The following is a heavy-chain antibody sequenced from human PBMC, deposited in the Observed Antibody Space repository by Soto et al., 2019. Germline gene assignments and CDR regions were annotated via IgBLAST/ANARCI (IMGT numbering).Heavy chain of an antibody. CDR3: AGTTSHQWYYMDV. Sequence: SQTLSLTCAISGDSVSSNSAAWNWIRLSPSKGLEWLARTYYRSMWYNDYAVSVRSRITVNPVTSKNQFSLQLTSVTPEDTAVYYCAGTTSHQWYYMDVWGKGTTVTVS. CDR2: TYYRSMWYN. J-gene: IGHJ6*03. V-gene: IGHV6-1*01. CDR1: GDSVSSNSAA. D-gene: IGHD1-7*01.